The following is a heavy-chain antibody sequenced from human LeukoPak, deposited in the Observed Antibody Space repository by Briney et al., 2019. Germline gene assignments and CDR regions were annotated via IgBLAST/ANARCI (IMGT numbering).Heavy chain of an antibody. CDR3: ANVIVGATNAFHL. D-gene: IGHD1-26*01. Sequence: ETLSLTCAVYGGSFSGYYWSWIRQPPGKGLEWVSIISKTGDITYYAQSVKGRFSISRDNSRNTLHLQMNSLRAEDTALYYCANVIVGATNAFHLWGQGTMVTIPS. V-gene: IGHV3-23*01. J-gene: IGHJ3*01. CDR2: ISKTGDIT. CDR1: GGSFSGYY.